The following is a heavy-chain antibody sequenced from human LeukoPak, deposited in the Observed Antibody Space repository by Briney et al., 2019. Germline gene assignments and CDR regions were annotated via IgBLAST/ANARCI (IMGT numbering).Heavy chain of an antibody. V-gene: IGHV1-8*01. CDR3: ASYSSSSRGFQGMDV. CDR2: MNPNSGNT. D-gene: IGHD6-6*01. J-gene: IGHJ6*02. CDR1: GYTFTSYD. Sequence: ASVKVSFKASGYTFTSYDINWLRQSTGQGLDGMGWMNPNSGNTGYAQKFQGRVTMARNTSISTAYMELSSLRSEDTAVYYCASYSSSSRGFQGMDVWGQGTTVTVSS.